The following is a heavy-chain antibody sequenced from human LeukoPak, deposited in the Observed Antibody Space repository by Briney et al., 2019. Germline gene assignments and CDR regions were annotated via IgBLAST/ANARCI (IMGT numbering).Heavy chain of an antibody. Sequence: SETLSLTCTVSGGSISSSSYYWGWIRQPPGKGLEWIGSIYYSGSTYYNPSLKSRVTISVDTSKNQFSLKLSSVTAADTAVYYCARHIVGATDYWDQGTLVTVSS. V-gene: IGHV4-39*01. J-gene: IGHJ4*02. CDR3: ARHIVGATDY. CDR2: IYYSGST. CDR1: GGSISSSSYY. D-gene: IGHD1-26*01.